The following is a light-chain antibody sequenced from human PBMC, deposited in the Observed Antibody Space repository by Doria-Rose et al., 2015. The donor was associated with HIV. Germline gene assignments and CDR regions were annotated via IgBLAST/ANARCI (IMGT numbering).Light chain of an antibody. Sequence: VLTQSPGTLSLSPGGRATLSCRVSQRFSSTYLAWYQQKPGQASSLLLYDGSTRATGIPDRFSASGSGTDFTLTINRPEPEDFALYYCHQYGTSWTFGQGTKVEI. CDR1: QRFSSTY. V-gene: IGKV3-20*01. J-gene: IGKJ1*01. CDR3: HQYGTSWT. CDR2: DGS.